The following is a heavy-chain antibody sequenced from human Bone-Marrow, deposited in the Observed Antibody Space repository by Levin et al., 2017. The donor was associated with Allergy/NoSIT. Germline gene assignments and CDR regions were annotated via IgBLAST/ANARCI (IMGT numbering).Heavy chain of an antibody. V-gene: IGHV3-21*01. CDR3: ARINRYSSSWYSGNYYYYYGMDV. CDR2: ISSSSSYI. Sequence: SCAASGFTFSSYRMNWVRQAPGKGLEWVSSISSSSSYIYYADSVKGRFTISRDNAKNSLYLQMNSLRAEDTAVYYCARINRYSSSWYSGNYYYYYGMDVWGQGTTVTVSS. CDR1: GFTFSSYR. D-gene: IGHD6-13*01. J-gene: IGHJ6*02.